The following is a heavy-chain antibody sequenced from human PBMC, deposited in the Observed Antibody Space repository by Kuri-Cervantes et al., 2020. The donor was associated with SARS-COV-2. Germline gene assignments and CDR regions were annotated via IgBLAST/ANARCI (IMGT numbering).Heavy chain of an antibody. J-gene: IGHJ6*03. V-gene: IGHV3-48*01. CDR1: GFTFNTYS. CDR2: ISKGSDTI. Sequence: GGSLRLSCAASGFTFNTYSMDWVRLAPGKGLEWLAYISKGSDTIYYADSVKGRFTISRDNSKNTLYLQMNSLRAEDTAVYYCARDGLDVVVPAAIAGWANYYYYYMDVWGKGTTVTVSS. D-gene: IGHD2-2*01. CDR3: ARDGLDVVVPAAIAGWANYYYYYMDV.